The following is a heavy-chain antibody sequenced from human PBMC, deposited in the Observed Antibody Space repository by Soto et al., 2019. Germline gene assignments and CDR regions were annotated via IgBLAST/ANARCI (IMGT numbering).Heavy chain of an antibody. V-gene: IGHV3-64*01. CDR1: GFTFSSYD. Sequence: EVQLAESGGGMVHPGGSLRLSYVAYGFTFSSYDMHWVRQAPGKGLEYVSSISSNGGTTYYGNSVKGRFTISRDNSKNTLYLQMGSLRAEDMAVYYCVRRVSGNYDYWGQGTLVTVSS. CDR2: ISSNGGTT. D-gene: IGHD1-7*01. CDR3: VRRVSGNYDY. J-gene: IGHJ4*02.